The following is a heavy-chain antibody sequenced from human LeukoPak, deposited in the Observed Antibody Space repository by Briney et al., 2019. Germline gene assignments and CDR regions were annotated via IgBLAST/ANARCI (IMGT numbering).Heavy chain of an antibody. J-gene: IGHJ4*02. D-gene: IGHD1-26*01. V-gene: IGHV3-11*01. Sequence: GGSLRLSCAASGFTFSDYYMSWIRQAPGKGLEWVSYISSSGSTIYYADSVKGRFTISRDNAKNSLYLQMNSLRAEDTAVYCCASISGSYYSDDFDYWGQGTLVTVSS. CDR1: GFTFSDYY. CDR2: ISSSGSTI. CDR3: ASISGSYYSDDFDY.